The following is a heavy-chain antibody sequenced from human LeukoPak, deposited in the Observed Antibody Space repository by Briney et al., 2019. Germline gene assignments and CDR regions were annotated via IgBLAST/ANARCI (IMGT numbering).Heavy chain of an antibody. CDR3: ARASGATDWFDP. J-gene: IGHJ5*02. CDR1: GGSFSGYY. D-gene: IGHD3-10*01. V-gene: IGHV4-34*01. Sequence: SETLSLTCAVYGGSFSGYYWSWIRQPPGKGLEWIGEINHSGSTNYNPSLKSRVTISVDTSMNQFSLKLSSVTAADTAVYYCARASGATDWFDPWGQGTLVTVSS. CDR2: INHSGST.